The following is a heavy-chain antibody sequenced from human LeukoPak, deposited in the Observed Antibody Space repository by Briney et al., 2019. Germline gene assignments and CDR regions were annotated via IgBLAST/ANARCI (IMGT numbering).Heavy chain of an antibody. CDR1: GLTFSSYA. CDR2: ISGSGGST. CDR3: AKDPGYYDSSGYYFDYFDY. D-gene: IGHD3-22*01. Sequence: GGSLRLSCAASGLTFSSYAMSWVRQAPGKGLEWVSAISGSGGSTYYADSVKGRFTISRDNSKNTLYLQMNSLRAEDTAVYYCAKDPGYYDSSGYYFDYFDYWGQGTLVTVSS. V-gene: IGHV3-23*01. J-gene: IGHJ4*02.